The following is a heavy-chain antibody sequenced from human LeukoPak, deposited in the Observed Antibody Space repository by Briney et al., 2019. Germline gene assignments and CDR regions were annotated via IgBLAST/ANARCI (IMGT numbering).Heavy chain of an antibody. D-gene: IGHD6-13*01. V-gene: IGHV4-30-2*01. Sequence: SSQTLSLTCTVSGGSISSGGYYWSWIRQPPGKGLEWIGYIYHSGSTYYNPSLKSRVTISVDRSKNQFSLKLSSVTAADTAVYYCARDYIPGIAAAVRYFDLWGRGTLVTVSS. CDR1: GGSISSGGYY. CDR2: IYHSGST. J-gene: IGHJ2*01. CDR3: ARDYIPGIAAAVRYFDL.